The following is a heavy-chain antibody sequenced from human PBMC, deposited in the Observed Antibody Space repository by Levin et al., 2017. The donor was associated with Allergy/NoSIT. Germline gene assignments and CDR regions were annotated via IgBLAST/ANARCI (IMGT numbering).Heavy chain of an antibody. Sequence: SETLSLTCAVYGGSFSGYYWSWIRQPPGKGLEWIGEINHSGSTNYNPSLKSRVTISVDTSKNQFSLKLSSVTAADTAVYYCARALLLFGVVRHYYYGMDVWGQGTTVTVSS. CDR2: INHSGST. J-gene: IGHJ6*02. D-gene: IGHD3-3*01. V-gene: IGHV4-34*01. CDR1: GGSFSGYY. CDR3: ARALLLFGVVRHYYYGMDV.